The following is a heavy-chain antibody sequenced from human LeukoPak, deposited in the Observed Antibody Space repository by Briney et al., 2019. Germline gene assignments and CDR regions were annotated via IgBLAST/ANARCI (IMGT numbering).Heavy chain of an antibody. CDR1: GYTFTSYY. CDR2: INPSGGST. Sequence: GASVKVSCKASGYTFTSYYIHWVRQAPGQGLEWMGIINPSGGSTSYAQKFQGRVTMTRDTSTSTVYMELSRLRSDDTAVYYCAASRSAGIAAAGIAPWGQGTLVTVSS. V-gene: IGHV1-46*01. CDR3: AASRSAGIAAAGIAP. J-gene: IGHJ4*02. D-gene: IGHD6-13*01.